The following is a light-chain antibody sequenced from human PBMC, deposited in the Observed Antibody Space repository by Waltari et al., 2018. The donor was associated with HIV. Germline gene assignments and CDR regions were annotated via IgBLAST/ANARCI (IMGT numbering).Light chain of an antibody. V-gene: IGLV1-44*01. CDR3: AAWDDSLKGYV. CDR2: STN. J-gene: IGLJ1*01. CDR1: SSNIGKNT. Sequence: QSVLTQPPSASGTPGQRVTISCSGSSSNIGKNTVNWYQQLPGTAPKLLIYSTNQPPSGVPDRFSGSKSGTAASLAISGLQSEDEADYDCAAWDDSLKGYVFGPGTEVSVL.